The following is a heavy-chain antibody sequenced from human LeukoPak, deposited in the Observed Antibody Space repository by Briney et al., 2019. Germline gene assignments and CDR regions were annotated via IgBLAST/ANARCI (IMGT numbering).Heavy chain of an antibody. CDR1: GFTFSSYG. J-gene: IGHJ4*02. Sequence: GGSLRLSRATSGFTFSSYGMHWVRQAPGKGLEWVAVIWYDGSNIHYADSVQGRFTISRDSSKNMLYLQMNSLRAEDTGVYYCARDHFEPGVILDYWGQGNLVTVSS. CDR3: ARDHFEPGVILDY. CDR2: IWYDGSNI. D-gene: IGHD3-9*01. V-gene: IGHV3-33*01.